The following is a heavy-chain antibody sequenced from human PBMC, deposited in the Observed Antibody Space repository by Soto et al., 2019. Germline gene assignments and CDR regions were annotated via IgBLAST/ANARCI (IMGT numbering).Heavy chain of an antibody. CDR1: GYTFTGYY. D-gene: IGHD6-13*01. CDR2: INPNSGGT. V-gene: IGHV1-2*02. Sequence: ASVKVSCKASGYTFTGYYMHWVRQAPGQGFEWMGWINPNSGGTNYAQKFQGRVTMTRDTSISTAYMELNRLRSDDTAVFYCAREYSSTWYPFDYWGQGTLVTVLL. J-gene: IGHJ4*02. CDR3: AREYSSTWYPFDY.